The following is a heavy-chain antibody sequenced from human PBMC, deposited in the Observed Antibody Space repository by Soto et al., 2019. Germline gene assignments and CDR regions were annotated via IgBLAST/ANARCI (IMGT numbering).Heavy chain of an antibody. Sequence: GGSLRLSCAASGFTFSSYWMSWVRQAPGKGLEWVANIKQDGSEKYYVDSVKGRFTISRDNAENSLYLQMNSLRAEDTAVYYCARGFLEWLLYDYYFDYWGQGTLVTVSS. CDR3: ARGFLEWLLYDYYFDY. D-gene: IGHD3-3*01. CDR2: IKQDGSEK. V-gene: IGHV3-7*01. CDR1: GFTFSSYW. J-gene: IGHJ4*02.